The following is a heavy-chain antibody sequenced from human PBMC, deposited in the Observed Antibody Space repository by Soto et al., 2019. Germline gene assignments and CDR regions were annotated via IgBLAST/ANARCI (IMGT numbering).Heavy chain of an antibody. CDR1: GFRFSEHS. J-gene: IGHJ4*02. D-gene: IGHD2-21*02. CDR3: ARLPKGSLVTA. CDR2: ISSSSDST. Sequence: ESGGGLVYPGGSLTLSCVGSGFRFSEHSMNWVRQAPGKGLQWFSYISSSSDSTYYADSVKGRFTVSRDNAKNALFLQMNSLRDDDTATYYCARLPKGSLVTAWGQGVRVTVSS. V-gene: IGHV3-48*02.